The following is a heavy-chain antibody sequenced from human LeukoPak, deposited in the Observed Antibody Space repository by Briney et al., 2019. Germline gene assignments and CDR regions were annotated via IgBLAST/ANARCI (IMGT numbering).Heavy chain of an antibody. CDR2: ISGSGGST. Sequence: GSLRLSCAASGFTYSSYAMSWVRQAPGKGLEWVSAISGSGGSTYYADSVKGRFTISRDNSKNTLYLQMNSLRAEDTAVYYCAKDLTAAAGTWWFDPWGQGTLVTVSS. CDR3: AKDLTAAAGTWWFDP. J-gene: IGHJ5*02. V-gene: IGHV3-23*01. CDR1: GFTYSSYA. D-gene: IGHD6-13*01.